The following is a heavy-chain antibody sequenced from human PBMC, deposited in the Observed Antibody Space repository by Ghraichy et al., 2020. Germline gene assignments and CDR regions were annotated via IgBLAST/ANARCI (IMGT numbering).Heavy chain of an antibody. J-gene: IGHJ4*02. Sequence: ESLNISCAVYGGSFSGYYWSWIRQPPGKGLEWIGEINHSGNTNYNPSLKSRVTISVDTSKNQFSLRLNSVTAADTAVYYCARGDCSGGSCYSGGADYWGQGTLVTVSS. CDR1: GGSFSGYY. V-gene: IGHV4-34*01. CDR3: ARGDCSGGSCYSGGADY. D-gene: IGHD2-15*01. CDR2: INHSGNT.